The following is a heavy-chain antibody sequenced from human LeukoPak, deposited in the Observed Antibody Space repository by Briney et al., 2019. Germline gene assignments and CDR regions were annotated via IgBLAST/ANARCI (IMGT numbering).Heavy chain of an antibody. V-gene: IGHV4-59*11. D-gene: IGHD2-15*01. CDR3: ARAEKYCSGGSCYHNYYMDV. Sequence: SETLSLTCTVSGGSISNHYWSWIRQPPGKGLEWIGYIYYSGSSDYNPSLKSRVTISLDTSKNQFSLKLSSVTAADTAVYYCARAEKYCSGGSCYHNYYMDVWGKGTTVTVSS. CDR2: IYYSGSS. J-gene: IGHJ6*03. CDR1: GGSISNHY.